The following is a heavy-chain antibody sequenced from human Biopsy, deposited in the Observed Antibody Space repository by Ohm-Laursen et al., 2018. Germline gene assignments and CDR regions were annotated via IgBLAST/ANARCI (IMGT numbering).Heavy chain of an antibody. CDR2: VYYTGST. Sequence: ETLSLTCTVSGDSISSYYWSWIRQPPGKGLQWIGYVYYTGSTDYNPSLQSRVTISVDTSKNHFSLRLRSVTPADTAIYYCARDRGYYSDRTVPGYFDLWGRGTPVTVSS. CDR1: GDSISSYY. D-gene: IGHD3-22*01. J-gene: IGHJ2*01. V-gene: IGHV4-59*01. CDR3: ARDRGYYSDRTVPGYFDL.